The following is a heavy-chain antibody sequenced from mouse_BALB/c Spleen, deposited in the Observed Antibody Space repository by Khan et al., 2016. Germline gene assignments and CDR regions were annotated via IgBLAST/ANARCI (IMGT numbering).Heavy chain of an antibody. CDR1: GFNIKDTY. CDR2: IDPANGNT. J-gene: IGHJ3*01. D-gene: IGHD4-1*01. V-gene: IGHV14-3*02. CDR3: ARGRTAFAY. Sequence: RLQQSGAELVKPGASVKLSCTASGFNIKDTYMHWVKQRPEQGLEWIGRIDPANGNTKYDPKFQGKATITADTSSNTAYLQLSSLTSEDTAVYYCARGRTAFAYWGQGTLVTVSA.